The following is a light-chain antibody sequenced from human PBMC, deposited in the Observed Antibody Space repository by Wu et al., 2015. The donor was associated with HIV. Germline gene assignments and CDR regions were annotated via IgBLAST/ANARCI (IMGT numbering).Light chain of an antibody. CDR3: QQHSGWPVT. CDR1: QSVRSY. Sequence: EIVLTQSPVTLSLSPGEGATLSCRASQSVRSYLAWYQQKPGQSPRLLIYDASNRATGIPARFSGSGSGTDFTLTISSLEPEDFAVYYCQQHSGWPVTFGQGTRLGMK. J-gene: IGKJ5*01. V-gene: IGKV3-11*01. CDR2: DAS.